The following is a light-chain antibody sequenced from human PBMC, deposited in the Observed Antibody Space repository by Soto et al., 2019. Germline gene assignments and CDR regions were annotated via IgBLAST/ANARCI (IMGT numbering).Light chain of an antibody. V-gene: IGKV3-15*01. CDR3: QQYNTWPPRYT. CDR1: QSVSSY. Sequence: EIVMTQSPATLSVSPGGRATLSCRASQSVSSYLAWYQQRPGQPPRLLIYRASTRATGIPARFSGSGSGTELFLTISRLQSEDFAVYYCQQYNTWPPRYTFGQGTKQKI. J-gene: IGKJ2*01. CDR2: RAS.